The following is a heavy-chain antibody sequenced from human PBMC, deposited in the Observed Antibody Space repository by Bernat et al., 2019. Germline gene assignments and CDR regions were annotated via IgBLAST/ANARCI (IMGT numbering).Heavy chain of an antibody. CDR1: GGSIGSYY. V-gene: IGHV4-59*01. CDR3: ARAPGITVFAHPRFDY. CDR2: IYYTGST. J-gene: IGHJ4*02. Sequence: QVQLQESGPGLVKPSETLSLTCTVSGGSIGSYYWTWIRQPPGKGLEWIGYIYYTGSTNYNPSLKSRVTISVDTSKKQVSLKLSSVTAADAAVYYCARAPGITVFAHPRFDYWGQGTLVTVSS. D-gene: IGHD6-19*01.